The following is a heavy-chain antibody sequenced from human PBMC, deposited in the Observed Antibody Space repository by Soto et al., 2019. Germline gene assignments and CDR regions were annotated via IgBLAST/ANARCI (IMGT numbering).Heavy chain of an antibody. CDR3: AKQSGTTTSNWFDP. CDR2: ISYDGSNK. Sequence: VQLVESGGGVVQPGRSLRLSCAASGFTFSSYGMHWVRQAPGKGLEWVAVISYDGSNKYYADSVKGRFTISRDNSKNTLYLQINSLRAEDTAVYYCAKQSGTTTSNWFDPWGQGTLVTVSS. CDR1: GFTFSSYG. D-gene: IGHD1-7*01. V-gene: IGHV3-30*18. J-gene: IGHJ5*02.